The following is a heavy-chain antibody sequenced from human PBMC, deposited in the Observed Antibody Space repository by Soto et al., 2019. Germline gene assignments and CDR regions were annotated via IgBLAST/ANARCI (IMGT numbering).Heavy chain of an antibody. CDR3: ARDALRVVVAATGWFDP. Sequence: QVWLVQSGGGVVQPGRSLRLSCAASGFLFSNYGMHWVRQAPGKGLEWVAVISYDGSNKYYADSVKGRFTISRDNSKNTLYLQMNSLRAEDTAVYYCARDALRVVVAATGWFDPWGQGTLVTVSS. CDR2: ISYDGSNK. D-gene: IGHD2-15*01. J-gene: IGHJ5*02. CDR1: GFLFSNYG. V-gene: IGHV3-30*03.